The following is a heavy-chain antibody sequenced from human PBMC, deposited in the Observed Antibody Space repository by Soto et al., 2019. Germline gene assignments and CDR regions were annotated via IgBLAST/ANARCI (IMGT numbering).Heavy chain of an antibody. J-gene: IGHJ6*02. V-gene: IGHV1-69*06. CDR1: GGTFSSYA. Sequence: SVKVSCKASGGTFSSYAISWVRQAPGQGLEWMGGIIPIFGTANYAQKFQGRVTITADKSTSTAYMELSSLRSEDTAVYYCARDRGFWSGYHYYYYGMDVWGQGITVTVSS. CDR3: ARDRGFWSGYHYYYYGMDV. D-gene: IGHD3-3*01. CDR2: IIPIFGTA.